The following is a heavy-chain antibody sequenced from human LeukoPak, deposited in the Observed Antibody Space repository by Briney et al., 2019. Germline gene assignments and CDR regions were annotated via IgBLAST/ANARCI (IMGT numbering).Heavy chain of an antibody. V-gene: IGHV1-69*05. Sequence: SVKVSCKASGYTFSNHGISWVRQAPGQGLEWMGRIIPIFGTANYAQKFQGRVTITTDESTSTAYMELSSLRSEDTAVYYCARLGYCSGGSCPNFDYWGQGTLVTVSS. CDR1: GYTFSNHG. CDR3: ARLGYCSGGSCPNFDY. D-gene: IGHD2-15*01. CDR2: IIPIFGTA. J-gene: IGHJ4*02.